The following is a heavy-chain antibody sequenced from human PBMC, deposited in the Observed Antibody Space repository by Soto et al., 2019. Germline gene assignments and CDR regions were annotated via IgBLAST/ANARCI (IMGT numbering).Heavy chain of an antibody. Sequence: GGSLRLSCAASVFTFSMYWMHLVRQVPGKGPECVSRINDDGIGTNYADSVKGRFTISRDNAKNTLSLQMNALRVEDTAVYYCTRGPRSTSSGTGEFWGQGTLVTVSS. V-gene: IGHV3-74*01. D-gene: IGHD3-10*01. J-gene: IGHJ4*02. CDR1: VFTFSMYW. CDR2: INDDGIGT. CDR3: TRGPRSTSSGTGEF.